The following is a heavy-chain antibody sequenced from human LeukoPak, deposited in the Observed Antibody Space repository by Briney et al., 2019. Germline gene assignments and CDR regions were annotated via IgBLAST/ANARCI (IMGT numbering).Heavy chain of an antibody. V-gene: IGHV3-66*02. CDR1: GFTVSSNY. CDR3: ARPFFEYSSSSSPRGTDY. J-gene: IGHJ4*02. CDR2: IYSGGST. Sequence: PGGSLRLSCAASGFTVSSNYMSWVRQAPGKGLEWVSVIYSGGSTYYADSVKGRFTISRDNSKNTLYLQMNSLRAEDTAVYYCARPFFEYSSSSSPRGTDYWGQGTLVTVSS. D-gene: IGHD6-6*01.